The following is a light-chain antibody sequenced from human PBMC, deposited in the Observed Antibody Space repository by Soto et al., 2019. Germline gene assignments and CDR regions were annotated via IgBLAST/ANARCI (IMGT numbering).Light chain of an antibody. CDR3: QQSNDWCT. CDR1: QSISSW. Sequence: DIQVTQSPSTLSASVGDRVTITCRASQSISSWLAWYQQKPGKAPKLLIYKASSLESGVPSRFSGSGSGTEFTLTISSLQPDDFAVYYCQQSNDWCTFGQGTKVDIK. CDR2: KAS. J-gene: IGKJ1*01. V-gene: IGKV1-5*03.